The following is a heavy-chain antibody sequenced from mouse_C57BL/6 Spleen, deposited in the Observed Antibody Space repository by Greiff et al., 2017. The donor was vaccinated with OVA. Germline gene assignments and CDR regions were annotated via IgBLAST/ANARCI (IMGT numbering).Heavy chain of an antibody. Sequence: VQLQQPGADLVKPGDSVKLSCAASGYTFTSYWLQWVMQRSGQGHEWSGMFHTNSGSTNYNEKFKSKTTLTVDKSSSTAYMQLSRLTSEDSAVYDCARGVGYYGSSSRYWYLDFWGTGTTVTVSS. D-gene: IGHD1-1*01. CDR1: GYTFTSYW. V-gene: IGHV1-64*01. CDR3: ARGVGYYGSSSRYWYLDF. J-gene: IGHJ1*03. CDR2: FHTNSGST.